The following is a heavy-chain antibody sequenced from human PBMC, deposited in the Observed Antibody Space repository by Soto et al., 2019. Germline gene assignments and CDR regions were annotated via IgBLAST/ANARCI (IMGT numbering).Heavy chain of an antibody. CDR3: AKAGSYSCSSGRVDQ. Sequence: PSETLARTCNVSGGSVSGSYWSWIRQSPGTVLEWIGYIFYSGATKYNPSLESRVTILVDSSKNEFSLKLTSVPPADTAVYYCAKAGSYSCSSGRVDQWGQGILVPVS. J-gene: IGHJ4*02. CDR1: GGSVSGSY. D-gene: IGHD4-4*01. CDR2: IFYSGAT. V-gene: IGHV4-59*02.